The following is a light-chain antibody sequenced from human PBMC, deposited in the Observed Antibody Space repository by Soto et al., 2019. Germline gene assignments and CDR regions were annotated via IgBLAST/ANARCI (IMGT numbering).Light chain of an antibody. V-gene: IGLV2-14*03. Sequence: QSVLTQPASVSGSPGQSITISCTGTSSDVGGYNYVSWYQQHPGKAPKLMIYDVSNRPSGGSNRFSGSKSGNTASLTISGLQAEDEGDYYCSSYASSSTYVFGTGTKVTVL. CDR1: SSDVGGYNY. J-gene: IGLJ1*01. CDR3: SSYASSSTYV. CDR2: DVS.